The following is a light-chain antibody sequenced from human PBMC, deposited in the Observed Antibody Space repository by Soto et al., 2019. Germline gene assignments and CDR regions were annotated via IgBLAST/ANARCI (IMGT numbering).Light chain of an antibody. J-gene: IGLJ1*01. CDR3: SSYAGNLYV. CDR1: SSDVGGYNY. V-gene: IGLV2-8*01. Sequence: QSALTQPPSASGSPGQSVTISCTGTSSDVGGYNYVSWYQQHPGKAPKLMIYEVSKRPSGVPDCFSGSKSGNTASLTVSGLQAEDEADYYCSSYAGNLYVFGTGTKLTVL. CDR2: EVS.